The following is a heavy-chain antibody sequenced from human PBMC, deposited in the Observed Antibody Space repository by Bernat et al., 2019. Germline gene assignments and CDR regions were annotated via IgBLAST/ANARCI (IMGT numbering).Heavy chain of an antibody. CDR3: AKGRGFDS. CDR2: ISESGDKT. CDR1: GFTFSNYT. V-gene: IGHV3-23*01. J-gene: IGHJ4*02. Sequence: EVQMLESGGGLVHPGGSLRISCAASGFTFSNYTMCWVRQAPGKGLEWVSRISESGDKTYYADSVKGRFTISSDNSRNTSYLQMNSLRVEAAALYYCAKGRGFDSWGQGTLVTVSS.